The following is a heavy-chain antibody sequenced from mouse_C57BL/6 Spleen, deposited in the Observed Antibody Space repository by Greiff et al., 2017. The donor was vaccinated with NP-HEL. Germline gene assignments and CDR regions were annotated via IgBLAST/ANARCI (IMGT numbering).Heavy chain of an antibody. Sequence: VQLQQSGPELVKPGASVKMSCKASGYTFTDYNMHWVKQSHGKSLEWIGYINPNNGGTSSNQQFKGKATLTVNKSSSTAYMELRRLTSEGSAVYYCARKRVLRSFDYWGQGTTLTGSS. CDR2: INPNNGGT. D-gene: IGHD1-1*01. CDR3: ARKRVLRSFDY. J-gene: IGHJ2*01. V-gene: IGHV1-22*01. CDR1: GYTFTDYN.